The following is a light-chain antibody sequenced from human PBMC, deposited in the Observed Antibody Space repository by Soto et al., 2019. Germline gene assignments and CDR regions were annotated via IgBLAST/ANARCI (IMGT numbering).Light chain of an antibody. CDR1: NSDVGAYNH. Sequence: QSVLTQPASVSGSPGQSITISCTGTNSDVGAYNHVSWYQHHPGKAPKVMIYDVSNRPSGISNRFSGSKSGDTASLTISRLQAEDEADYYCSSYTTSSTYVFGTGTKLTVL. CDR2: DVS. CDR3: SSYTTSSTYV. V-gene: IGLV2-14*03. J-gene: IGLJ1*01.